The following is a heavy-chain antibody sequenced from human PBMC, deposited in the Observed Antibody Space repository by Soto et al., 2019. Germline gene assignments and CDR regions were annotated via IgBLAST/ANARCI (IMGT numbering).Heavy chain of an antibody. CDR2: INAGNGNT. Sequence: QVQLVQSGAEVKKPGASVKVSCKASGYTFTSYAMHWVRQAPGQRLEWMGWINAGNGNTKYSQKFQGRVTITRDTSASTAYMELSSLRSEDTAVYYCARGPQWLVPINFDYWGQGTLVTVSS. CDR3: ARGPQWLVPINFDY. CDR1: GYTFTSYA. D-gene: IGHD6-19*01. J-gene: IGHJ4*02. V-gene: IGHV1-3*01.